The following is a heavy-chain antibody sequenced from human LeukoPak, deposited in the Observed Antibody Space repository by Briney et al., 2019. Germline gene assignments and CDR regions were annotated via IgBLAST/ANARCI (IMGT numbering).Heavy chain of an antibody. CDR1: GFTFTNYG. CDR3: ARSFRRYGMDV. J-gene: IGHJ6*02. D-gene: IGHD3-10*01. Sequence: PGRSLRLSCAASGFTFTNYGMHWVRQAPGKGLQWVSYIDSSGNTRYYADSVKGRFTISRDNAQNSLYLQMNSLRVEDTAVYYCARSFRRYGMDVWGQGTTVTVSS. V-gene: IGHV3-48*04. CDR2: IDSSGNTR.